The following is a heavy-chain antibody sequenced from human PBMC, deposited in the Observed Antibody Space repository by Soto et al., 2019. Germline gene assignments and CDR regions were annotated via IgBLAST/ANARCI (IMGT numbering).Heavy chain of an antibody. V-gene: IGHV3-7*01. J-gene: IGHJ4*02. D-gene: IGHD3-3*01. Sequence: EVQLVESGGGLVQPGGSLRLSCAAAGFTFSSYWMTWFRQAPGKGLEWVANIKQDGSEKYYLDSVKGRFTISRDNGQHSLYLQMNSLRAEDTAVYFCVLRIRPGNYRTDYWGQGTLVTVSS. CDR1: GFTFSSYW. CDR3: VLRIRPGNYRTDY. CDR2: IKQDGSEK.